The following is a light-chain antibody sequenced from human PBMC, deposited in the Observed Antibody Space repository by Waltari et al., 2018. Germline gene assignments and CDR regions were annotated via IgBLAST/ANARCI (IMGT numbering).Light chain of an antibody. J-gene: IGKJ2*03. CDR1: QSLLHSDGNTY. CDR2: KVS. CDR3: GQGTHWPS. Sequence: VVMTQSPLSLSIAPGQPASISCRSSQSLLHSDGNTYLSWYQHKPGQPPRLLIYKVSNRDFGVPDRFSGSGTGTDFTLKISRLEAEDVGIYYCGQGTHWPSFGQGTKVEIK. V-gene: IGKV2-30*02.